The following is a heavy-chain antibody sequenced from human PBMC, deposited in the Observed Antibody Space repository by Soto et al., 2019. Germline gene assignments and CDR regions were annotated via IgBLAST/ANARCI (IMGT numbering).Heavy chain of an antibody. CDR2: ISSSGSTI. V-gene: IGHV3-11*01. CDR1: GFTFSDYY. CDR3: ARAVAARYYYYMDV. D-gene: IGHD6-6*01. Sequence: GGSLRLSCAASGFTFSDYYMSWIRQAPGKGLEWVSYISSSGSTIYYADSVKGRFTISRDNAKNSLYLQMNSLRAEDTAVYYCARAVAARYYYYMDVWGKGTTVTVSS. J-gene: IGHJ6*03.